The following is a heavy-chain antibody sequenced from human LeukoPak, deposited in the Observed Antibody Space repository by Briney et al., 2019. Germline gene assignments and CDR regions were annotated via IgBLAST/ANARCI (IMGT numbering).Heavy chain of an antibody. V-gene: IGHV3-21*01. CDR1: GFTFSSYD. CDR2: ISSSSSYI. J-gene: IGHJ4*02. D-gene: IGHD6-13*01. Sequence: GGSLRLSCAASGFTFSSYDMSWVRQAPGKGLEWVSSISSSSSYIYYADSVKGRFTISRDNAKNSLYLQMNSLRAEDTAVYYCARGIAAAKDYWGQGTLVTVSS. CDR3: ARGIAAAKDY.